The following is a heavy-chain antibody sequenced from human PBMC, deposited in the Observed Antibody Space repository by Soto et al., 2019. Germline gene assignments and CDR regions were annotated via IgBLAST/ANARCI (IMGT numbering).Heavy chain of an antibody. CDR1: GGSSSGYY. V-gene: IGHV4-59*01. CDR2: IHYSGST. J-gene: IGHJ4*02. CDR3: ARGSAAGTKSPFDY. Sequence: VQLQESGPGLVKPSETLSLTCTVSGGSSSGYYWSWIRQSPGKGLEWIGYIHYSGSTNYNPSLKSRVTISVDTSKNQLSLKLSSVTAADTAVYYCARGSAAGTKSPFDYWGQGTLVTASS. D-gene: IGHD6-13*01.